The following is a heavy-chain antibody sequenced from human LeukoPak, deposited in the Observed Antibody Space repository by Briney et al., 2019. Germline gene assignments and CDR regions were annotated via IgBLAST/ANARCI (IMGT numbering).Heavy chain of an antibody. Sequence: PSETLSLTCTVSGGSVSSGSYYWSWIRQPPGKGLEWIGYIYYSGSTNYNPSLKSRVTMSVDTSKNQFSLKLSSVTAADTAVYYCARDYPGFDPWGQGTLVTVSS. CDR2: IYYSGST. CDR3: ARDYPGFDP. D-gene: IGHD3-16*02. J-gene: IGHJ5*02. CDR1: GGSVSSGSYY. V-gene: IGHV4-61*01.